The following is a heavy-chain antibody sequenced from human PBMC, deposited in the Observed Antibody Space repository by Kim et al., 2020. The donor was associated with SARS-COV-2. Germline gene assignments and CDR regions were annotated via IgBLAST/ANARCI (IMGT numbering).Heavy chain of an antibody. Sequence: SRVTISVDTSKNQFSLKLSSVTAADTAVYYCARHRLIYDILTGYYAEEFDYWGQGTLVTVSS. D-gene: IGHD3-9*01. J-gene: IGHJ4*02. V-gene: IGHV4-59*08. CDR3: ARHRLIYDILTGYYAEEFDY.